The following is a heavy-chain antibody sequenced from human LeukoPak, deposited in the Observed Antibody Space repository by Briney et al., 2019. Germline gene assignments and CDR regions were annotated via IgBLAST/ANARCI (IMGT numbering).Heavy chain of an antibody. J-gene: IGHJ4*02. CDR2: INSDGRST. V-gene: IGHV3-74*01. CDR3: AREGGYSYGWYFDY. Sequence: PGGSLRLSCAASGFTFSSYWMHWVRQAPGKGLVWVSRINSDGRSTTYADSVKGRFTISRDNAKNSLYLQMNSLRAEDTAVYYCAREGGYSYGWYFDYWGQGTLVTVSS. CDR1: GFTFSSYW. D-gene: IGHD5-18*01.